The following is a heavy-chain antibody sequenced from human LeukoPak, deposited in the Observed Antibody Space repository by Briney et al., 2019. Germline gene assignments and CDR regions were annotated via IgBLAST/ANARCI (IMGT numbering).Heavy chain of an antibody. J-gene: IGHJ4*02. CDR3: ARVGYSSGWYRN. CDR1: GFTFSDHA. CDR2: INGNGGGS. V-gene: IGHV3-23*01. D-gene: IGHD6-19*01. Sequence: GGSLRLSCAASGFTFSDHAMSWVRQAPAKGLEWVSSINGNGGGSYYIDSVKGRFTVSRDNSENALYLQMNSLRAEDTAVYYCARVGYSSGWYRNWGQGTLVTVSS.